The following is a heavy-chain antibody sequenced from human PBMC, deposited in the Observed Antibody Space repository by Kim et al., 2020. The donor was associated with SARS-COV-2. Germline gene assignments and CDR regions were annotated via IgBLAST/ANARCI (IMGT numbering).Heavy chain of an antibody. CDR1: GFTISDTN. Sequence: GGSLRLSCAASGFTISDTNVTWVRQAPGKGLEWVSILFGNGSTFYADSVTGRFTLSRDISKNTVYLHMNGLRSEDTAVYYCATETTVAAHYWGQGTLVTVSS. CDR3: ATETTVAAHY. D-gene: IGHD4-4*01. CDR2: LFGNGST. J-gene: IGHJ4*02. V-gene: IGHV3-66*03.